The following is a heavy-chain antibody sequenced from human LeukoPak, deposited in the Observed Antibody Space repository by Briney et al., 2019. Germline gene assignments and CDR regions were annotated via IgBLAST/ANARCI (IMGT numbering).Heavy chain of an antibody. J-gene: IGHJ4*02. CDR3: ARGQRISMTD. D-gene: IGHD3-22*01. V-gene: IGHV4-34*01. CDR2: INHSGST. Sequence: PSETLSLTCAVYGGSFSAYYWSWIRPPPGEGHEWIGEINHSGSTNYNPSLKSRVAISVDTSRNQFSLRLSSVTAADTAVYYCARGQRISMTDWGQGTLVTVSS. CDR1: GGSFSAYY.